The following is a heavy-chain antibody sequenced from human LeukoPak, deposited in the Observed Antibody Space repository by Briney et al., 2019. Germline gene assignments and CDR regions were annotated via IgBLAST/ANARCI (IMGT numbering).Heavy chain of an antibody. J-gene: IGHJ4*02. CDR3: ARAGPVGISAGTRFDY. V-gene: IGHV4-34*01. Sequence: SETLSLTCAVYGGSFSGYYWSWIRQPPGKGLEWIGEINHSGSTNHNPSLKSRVTISVDTSKNQFSLKLSSVTAADTAVYYCARAGPVGISAGTRFDYWGQGTLVTVSS. D-gene: IGHD2-8*01. CDR1: GGSFSGYY. CDR2: INHSGST.